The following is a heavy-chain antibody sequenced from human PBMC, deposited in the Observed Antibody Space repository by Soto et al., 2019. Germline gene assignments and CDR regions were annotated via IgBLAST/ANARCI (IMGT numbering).Heavy chain of an antibody. CDR3: ARVLPGAYYYDSSGYGNAFDI. CDR2: IYHSGST. V-gene: IGHV4-30-2*01. Sequence: SETLSLTCAVSGGSISSGGYSWSWIRQPPGEGLEWIGYIYHSGSTYYNPSLKSRVTISVDRSKNQFSLKLSSVTAADTAVYYCARVLPGAYYYDSSGYGNAFDIWSQGTMVT. J-gene: IGHJ3*02. D-gene: IGHD3-22*01. CDR1: GGSISSGGYS.